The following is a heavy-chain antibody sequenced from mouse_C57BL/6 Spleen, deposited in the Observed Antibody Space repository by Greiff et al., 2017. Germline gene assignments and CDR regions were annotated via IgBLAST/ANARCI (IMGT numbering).Heavy chain of an antibody. D-gene: IGHD2-3*01. CDR1: GFTFSSYG. J-gene: IGHJ3*01. Sequence: DVKLVESGGDLVKPGGSLKLSCAASGFTFSSYGMSWVRQTPDKRLEWVATISSGGSYTYYPDSVKGRFTISRDNAKNTLYLQMSSLKSEDTAMYYCARHNDGYYPAWFAYWGQGTLVTVSA. CDR3: ARHNDGYYPAWFAY. CDR2: ISSGGSYT. V-gene: IGHV5-6*02.